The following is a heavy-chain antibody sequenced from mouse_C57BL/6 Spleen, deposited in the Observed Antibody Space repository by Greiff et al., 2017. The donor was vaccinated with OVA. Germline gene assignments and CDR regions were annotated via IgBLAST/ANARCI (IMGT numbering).Heavy chain of an antibody. CDR3: AREGDGGDYYAMDY. D-gene: IGHD3-3*01. Sequence: QVQLKESGPGLVAPSQSLSITCTVSGFSLTSYAISWVRQPPGKGLEWLGVIWTGGGTNSNSALKSRLSISKDNSKSQVFLKRTSLQTDDTARYYCAREGDGGDYYAMDYWGQGTSVTVSS. V-gene: IGHV2-9-1*01. CDR2: IWTGGGT. CDR1: GFSLTSYA. J-gene: IGHJ4*01.